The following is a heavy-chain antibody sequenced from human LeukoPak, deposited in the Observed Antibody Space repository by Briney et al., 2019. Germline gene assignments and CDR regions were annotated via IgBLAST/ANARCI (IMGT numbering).Heavy chain of an antibody. D-gene: IGHD1-26*01. CDR1: GYTFTSYD. CDR3: ARVVMGAKDAFDI. J-gene: IGHJ3*02. Sequence: SVKVSCKASGYTFTSYDFNWVRQATGQGIEWMGWMNPNSGNTGYAQKFQGRVTITRNTSISTAYMELSSLRSEDTAVYYCARVVMGAKDAFDIWGQGTMVTVSS. CDR2: MNPNSGNT. V-gene: IGHV1-8*03.